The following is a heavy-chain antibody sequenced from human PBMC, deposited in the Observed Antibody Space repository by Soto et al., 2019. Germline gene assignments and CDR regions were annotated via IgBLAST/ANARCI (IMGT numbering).Heavy chain of an antibody. J-gene: IGHJ6*04. CDR2: ISGSGGDT. CDR1: GFTFSTYA. Sequence: GGSLRLSCAASGFTFSTYAMSWVRQAPGKGLEWVSEISGSGGDTDYADPVKGRFTISRDNSKNTLYLQMNSLKTEDTAVYYCTTDRNDFWSGYPHNYYYYYGMDVWGKGNTVTVSS. D-gene: IGHD3-3*01. CDR3: TTDRNDFWSGYPHNYYYYYGMDV. V-gene: IGHV3-23*01.